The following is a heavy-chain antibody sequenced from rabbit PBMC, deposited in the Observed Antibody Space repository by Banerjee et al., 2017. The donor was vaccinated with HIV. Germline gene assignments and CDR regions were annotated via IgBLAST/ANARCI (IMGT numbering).Heavy chain of an antibody. J-gene: IGHJ4*01. V-gene: IGHV1S40*01. D-gene: IGHD7-1*01. CDR2: IYAGSSANT. Sequence: QSLEESGGDLVKPGASLTLTCTASGFSFSNTNYMGWVRQAPGKGLEWIACIYAGSSANTYYASWAKGRFTISKTSSTTVTLQMTSLTAADTATYFCARGPAGYAGYGYPYFNFWGPGTLVTVS. CDR1: GFSFSNTNY. CDR3: ARGPAGYAGYGYPYFNF.